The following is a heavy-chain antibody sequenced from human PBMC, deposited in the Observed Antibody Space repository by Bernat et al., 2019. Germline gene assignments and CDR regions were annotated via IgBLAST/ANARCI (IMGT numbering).Heavy chain of an antibody. CDR3: ARDGGRYCSGGSCPYGMDV. J-gene: IGHJ6*02. CDR1: GFTFSSYG. V-gene: IGHV3-33*01. Sequence: QVQLVESGGGVVQPGRSLRLSCAASGFTFSSYGMHWVRQAPGKGLEWVAVIWYDGSNKYYADSVKGQFTISRDNSKNTLYLQMNSLRAEDTAVYYCARDGGRYCSGGSCPYGMDVWGQGTTVTVSS. D-gene: IGHD2-15*01. CDR2: IWYDGSNK.